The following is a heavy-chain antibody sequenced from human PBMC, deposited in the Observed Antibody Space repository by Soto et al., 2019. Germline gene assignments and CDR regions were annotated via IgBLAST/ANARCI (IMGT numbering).Heavy chain of an antibody. V-gene: IGHV3-21*06. D-gene: IGHD6-13*01. CDR3: ARARVYATGPLDF. J-gene: IGHJ4*02. Sequence: GSLRLSCAASGFTFASYTMNWVRQAPGKGLEWVSSISSSSDYIYYADSMKGRVTISRDNAKNSLFLDMNSLTGEDTAVYYCARARVYATGPLDFWGQGTLVTVSS. CDR2: ISSSSDYI. CDR1: GFTFASYT.